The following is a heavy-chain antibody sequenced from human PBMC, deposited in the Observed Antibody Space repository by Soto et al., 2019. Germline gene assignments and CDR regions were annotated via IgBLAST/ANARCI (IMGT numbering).Heavy chain of an antibody. J-gene: IGHJ4*02. V-gene: IGHV2-5*01. CDR2: IHWNDDN. Sequence: QITLEESGPTLVKPTQTLTLICTFSGFSLTTSRVGVGWIRQPPGKALEWLAVIHWNDDNHYSPSLKSRLTITKDTSKNQVVLTLTNMDPVDTATYYCTHRLVGSGQGYWGQGTLVTVSS. CDR3: THRLVGSGQGY. D-gene: IGHD2-15*01. CDR1: GFSLTTSRVG.